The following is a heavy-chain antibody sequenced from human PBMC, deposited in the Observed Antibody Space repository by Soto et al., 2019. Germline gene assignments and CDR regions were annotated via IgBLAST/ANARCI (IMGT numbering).Heavy chain of an antibody. Sequence: EVQLVESGGGLVQPGGSLRLSCAASGFTFSSYWMSWVRQAPGKGLEWVANIKQDGSEKYYVDSVKGRFTISRDNAKNSLYLQMNSLRAEDTAVYYCARDQGTIFGVGKHYYYYGMDVWGQGTTVTVSS. CDR1: GFTFSSYW. CDR2: IKQDGSEK. D-gene: IGHD3-3*01. CDR3: ARDQGTIFGVGKHYYYYGMDV. J-gene: IGHJ6*02. V-gene: IGHV3-7*03.